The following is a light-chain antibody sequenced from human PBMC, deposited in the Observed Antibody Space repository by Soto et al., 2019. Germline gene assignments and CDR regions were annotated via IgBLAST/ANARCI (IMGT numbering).Light chain of an antibody. CDR2: AAS. V-gene: IGKV1-8*01. J-gene: IGKJ4*01. CDR1: QGISSY. Sequence: IQMTQSPSSVSASVGDRVTITCLASQGISSYLAWYQQKPGKAPKLLIYAASTLQSGVPSRFSGSGSGTDFTLTISCLQSEDFATYYCQQYYSYPLTFGGGTKVDIK. CDR3: QQYYSYPLT.